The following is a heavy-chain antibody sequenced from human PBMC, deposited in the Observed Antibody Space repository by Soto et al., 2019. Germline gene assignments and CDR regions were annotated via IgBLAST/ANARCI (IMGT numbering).Heavy chain of an antibody. CDR2: INADNGNT. CDR1: GYTFTYYA. CDR3: ARDPGYCSRSSCSGYMDV. Sequence: ASVKVSCKAVGYTFTYYALHWVRQAPGQRLEWTGRINADNGNTRYSQKFQGRVTITRDTSASTAYMDLSSLRSEDTAVYYCARDPGYCSRSSCSGYMDVWGQGTTVTVSS. V-gene: IGHV1-3*01. D-gene: IGHD2-2*01. J-gene: IGHJ6*03.